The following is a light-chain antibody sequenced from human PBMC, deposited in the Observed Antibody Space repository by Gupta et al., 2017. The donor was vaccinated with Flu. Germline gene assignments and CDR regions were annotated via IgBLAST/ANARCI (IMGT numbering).Light chain of an antibody. CDR3: QSYDSSLSGSWV. Sequence: QSVLTQPPSVSGAPGQRVTISSTGSSSNIGAGYDVHWYQQLPGTAPKLLIYGNGNRPSGVPDRFSGSKSGTSASLAITGLQAEDEADYYCQSYDSSLSGSWVFGGGTKLTVL. V-gene: IGLV1-40*01. CDR2: GNG. J-gene: IGLJ3*02. CDR1: SSNIGAGYD.